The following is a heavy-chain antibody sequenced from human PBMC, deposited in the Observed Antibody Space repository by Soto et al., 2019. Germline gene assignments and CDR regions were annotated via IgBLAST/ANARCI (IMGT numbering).Heavy chain of an antibody. D-gene: IGHD5-18*01. J-gene: IGHJ4*02. CDR3: ARSAYTYGLDY. Sequence: QVQLVESGGGLVQPGGSLRLSCAASGFTVSDHYMSWIRQAPGKGLEWVSYMGIGGRTIHYADSVKGRFTISRDNDKNSLYLQMNSLRAEDTAVYYCARSAYTYGLDYWGQGSLVTVST. V-gene: IGHV3-11*01. CDR2: MGIGGRTI. CDR1: GFTVSDHY.